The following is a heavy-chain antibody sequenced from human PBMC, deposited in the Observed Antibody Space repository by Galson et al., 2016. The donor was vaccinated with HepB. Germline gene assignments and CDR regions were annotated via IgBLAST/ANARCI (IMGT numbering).Heavy chain of an antibody. Sequence: SLRLSCAAFGFSFSDYYMSWIRQAPGKGLEWLSYITSSGRTIYYADSVKGRFTISRDNAKNALYLQMERLRDDDTAVYYCARDRPAFCGADCYNYYGLDVWGQGTTVTVSS. CDR2: ITSSGRTI. D-gene: IGHD2-21*02. CDR3: ARDRPAFCGADCYNYYGLDV. V-gene: IGHV3-11*01. CDR1: GFSFSDYY. J-gene: IGHJ6*02.